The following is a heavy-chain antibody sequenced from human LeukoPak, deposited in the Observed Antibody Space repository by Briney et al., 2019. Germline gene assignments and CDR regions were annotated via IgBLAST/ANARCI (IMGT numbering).Heavy chain of an antibody. D-gene: IGHD3-22*01. CDR2: FYYSGST. J-gene: IGHJ4*02. CDR1: GGSLSGYY. V-gene: IGHV4-59*01. Sequence: SETLSPTCTVSGGSLSGYYWSWIRQPPGKGLEWIGYFYYSGSTKYNPSLKSRVTISVDTSKNQFSLKLSSVTAADTAVYYCAREPDSSSYYFDYWGQGTLVTVSS. CDR3: AREPDSSSYYFDY.